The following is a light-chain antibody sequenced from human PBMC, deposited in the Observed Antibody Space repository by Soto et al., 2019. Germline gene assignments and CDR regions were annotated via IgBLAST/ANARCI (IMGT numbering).Light chain of an antibody. CDR3: QQYNSYLYT. V-gene: IGKV1-5*01. J-gene: IGKJ2*01. CDR2: HAS. CDR1: QSISSW. Sequence: DIQMTQSPSTLSASVGDRVTITCRASQSISSWLAWYQQKPGKAPKLLIYHASSLESVVPSRFSGSGSGTEFTLTISSLQPDDFATYYCQQYNSYLYTFRQGTKLEIK.